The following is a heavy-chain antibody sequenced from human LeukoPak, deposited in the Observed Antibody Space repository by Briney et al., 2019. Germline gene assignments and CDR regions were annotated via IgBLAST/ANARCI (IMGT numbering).Heavy chain of an antibody. CDR3: ARAQQAPPYIVVVPAAIPLDFDY. V-gene: IGHV4-61*08. J-gene: IGHJ4*02. CDR2: IYYSGST. Sequence: KTSETLSLTCTVSGGSISSGDYYWSWIRQPPGKGLEWIGYIYYSGSTNYNPSLKSRVTISVDTSKNQFSLKLSSVTAADTAVYYCARAQQAPPYIVVVPAAIPLDFDYWGQGTLVTVSS. CDR1: GGSISSGDYY. D-gene: IGHD2-2*01.